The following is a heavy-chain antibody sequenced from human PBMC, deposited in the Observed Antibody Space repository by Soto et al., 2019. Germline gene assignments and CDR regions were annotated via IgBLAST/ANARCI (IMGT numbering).Heavy chain of an antibody. D-gene: IGHD6-13*01. J-gene: IGHJ4*02. V-gene: IGHV4-39*01. CDR3: ARTLYSSSWYFHY. CDR1: GGSISSSSYY. Sequence: SETLSLTCTVSGGSISSSSYYWGWIRQPPGKGLEWIGSIYYSGSTYYNPSLKSRVTISVDTSKNQFSLKLSSVTAADTAVYYCARTLYSSSWYFHYWGQGTLVTVSS. CDR2: IYYSGST.